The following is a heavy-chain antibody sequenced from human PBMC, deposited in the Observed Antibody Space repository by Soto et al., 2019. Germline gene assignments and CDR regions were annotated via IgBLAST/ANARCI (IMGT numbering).Heavy chain of an antibody. CDR2: IYYSGST. V-gene: IGHV4-39*01. Sequence: SETLSLTCTVSGGSISSSSYYWGWIRQPPGKGLEWIGSIYYSGSTYYNPSLKSRVTISVDTSKNQFSLKLSSVTAADTAVYYCARMGGQLVPHFDYWGQGTLVTVSS. J-gene: IGHJ4*02. D-gene: IGHD6-6*01. CDR3: ARMGGQLVPHFDY. CDR1: GGSISSSSYY.